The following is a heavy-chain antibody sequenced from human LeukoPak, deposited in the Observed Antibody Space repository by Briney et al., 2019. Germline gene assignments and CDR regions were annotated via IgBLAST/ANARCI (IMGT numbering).Heavy chain of an antibody. CDR1: GFTFSSYW. J-gene: IGHJ3*02. CDR3: ARSGDYYVGPHAFDI. D-gene: IGHD3-10*02. V-gene: IGHV3-74*01. Sequence: PGGSLRLSCAASGFTFSSYWMHWVRQAPGKGLVWVSRINSDGSSTSYADSVKGRFTISRDNAKNTLYLQMNSLRAEDTAVYYCARSGDYYVGPHAFDIWGQGTMVTVSS. CDR2: INSDGSST.